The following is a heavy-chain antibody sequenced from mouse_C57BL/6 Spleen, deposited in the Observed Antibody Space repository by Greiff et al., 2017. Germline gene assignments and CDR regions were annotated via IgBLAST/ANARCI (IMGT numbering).Heavy chain of an antibody. CDR2: IYPGDGDT. D-gene: IGHD1-3*01. V-gene: IGHV1-80*01. CDR3: AREELDLYFDD. Sequence: QVQLQQSGAELVKPGASVKISCKASGYAFRSYWMNWVKQRPGKGLEWIGQIYPGDGDTNYNGKFKGKATLTADKSSSTAYMQLSSLTSEDSAVYFCAREELDLYFDDWGQGTTLTVSS. J-gene: IGHJ2*01. CDR1: GYAFRSYW.